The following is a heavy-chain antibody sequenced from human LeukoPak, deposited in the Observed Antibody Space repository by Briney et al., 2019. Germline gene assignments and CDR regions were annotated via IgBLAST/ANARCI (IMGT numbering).Heavy chain of an antibody. V-gene: IGHV1-69*02. CDR2: IIPILGIA. Sequence: SVKVSCKASGGTSSSYTISWVRQAPGQGLEWMGRIIPILGIANYAQKFQGRVTITADKSTSTAYMELSSLRSEDTAVYYCARGGNEYSSSLRRWGQGTLVTVSS. CDR3: ARGGNEYSSSLRR. J-gene: IGHJ4*02. CDR1: GGTSSSYT. D-gene: IGHD6-6*01.